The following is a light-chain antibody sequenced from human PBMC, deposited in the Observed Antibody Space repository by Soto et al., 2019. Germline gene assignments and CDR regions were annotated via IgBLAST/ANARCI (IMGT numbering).Light chain of an antibody. V-gene: IGKV3-20*01. Sequence: EVVLTQSPATLSLSPGERATLSCRASQSVSSTYLAWYQQQPGQAPRLLIYTASIRATGIPDRFSGSGSGTDFTLTISRLEPEDFAVYYCHQHAESPLTFGGGTKVDIK. CDR3: HQHAESPLT. J-gene: IGKJ4*01. CDR1: QSVSSTY. CDR2: TAS.